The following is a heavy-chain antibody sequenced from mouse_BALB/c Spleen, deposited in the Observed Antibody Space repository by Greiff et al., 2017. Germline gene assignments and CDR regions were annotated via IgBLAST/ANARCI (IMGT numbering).Heavy chain of an antibody. CDR2: IRLKSNNYAT. V-gene: IGHV6-6*02. CDR1: GFTFSNYW. J-gene: IGHJ4*01. CDR3: TSSNAMDY. Sequence: EVHLVESGGGLVQPGGSMKLSCVASGFTFSNYWMNWVRQSPEKGLEWVAEIRLKSNNYATHYAESVKGRFTISRDDSKSSVYLQMNNLRAEDTGIYYCTSSNAMDYWGQGTSVTVSS.